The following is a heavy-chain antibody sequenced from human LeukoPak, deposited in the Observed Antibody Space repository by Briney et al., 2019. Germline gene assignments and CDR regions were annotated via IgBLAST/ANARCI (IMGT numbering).Heavy chain of an antibody. CDR3: ARGAPYSSDMDV. CDR1: GGSISSGSYY. V-gene: IGHV4-61*02. D-gene: IGHD2-21*01. J-gene: IGHJ6*03. CDR2: IYTSGST. Sequence: SQTLSLTCTVSGGSISSGSYYWSWIRQPAGKGLEWIGRIYTSGSTNYNPSLKSRVTISVDTSKNQFSLKLSSVTAADTAVYYCARGAPYSSDMDVWGKGTTVTISS.